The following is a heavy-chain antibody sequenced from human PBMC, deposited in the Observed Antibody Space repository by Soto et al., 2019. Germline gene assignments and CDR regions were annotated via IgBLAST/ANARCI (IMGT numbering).Heavy chain of an antibody. V-gene: IGHV3-48*03. CDR2: ISSSGSTI. CDR1: GFTFSSYE. Sequence: GGSLRLSCAASGFTFSSYEMNWVRQAPGKGLEWVSYISSSGSTIYYADSVKGRFTISRDNAKNSLYLQMNSLRAEDTAVYYCARDRHQGYDFWSGYYTGIYYYGMDVWGQGTTVTV. J-gene: IGHJ6*02. D-gene: IGHD3-3*01. CDR3: ARDRHQGYDFWSGYYTGIYYYGMDV.